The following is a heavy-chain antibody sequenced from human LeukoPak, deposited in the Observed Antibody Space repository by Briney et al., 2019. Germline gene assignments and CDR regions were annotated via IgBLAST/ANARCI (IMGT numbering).Heavy chain of an antibody. Sequence: GGSLRLSCAASGFTVSSNYMSWVRQAPGKGLEWVSVIYSGGSTYYADSVKGRFTISRDNSKNTLYLQMNSLRAEDTAVYYCARPVGWLQLGNPVWFDPWGQGTLVTVSS. V-gene: IGHV3-53*01. D-gene: IGHD5-24*01. J-gene: IGHJ5*02. CDR3: ARPVGWLQLGNPVWFDP. CDR2: IYSGGST. CDR1: GFTVSSNY.